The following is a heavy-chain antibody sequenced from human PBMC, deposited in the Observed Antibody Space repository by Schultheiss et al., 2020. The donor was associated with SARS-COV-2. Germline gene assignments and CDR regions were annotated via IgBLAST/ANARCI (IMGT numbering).Heavy chain of an antibody. CDR1: GDSISTGGYY. V-gene: IGHV4-31*03. CDR3: AREPSWRYYYYGMDV. J-gene: IGHJ6*02. CDR2: IFYSGST. Sequence: SQTLSLTCSVSGDSISTGGYYWSWIRQLPGKGLEWIGYIFYSGSTYYNPSLKSRVTISLDTSKNQFSLKLTSVTAADTAVYYCAREPSWRYYYYGMDVWGQGTTVTVSS.